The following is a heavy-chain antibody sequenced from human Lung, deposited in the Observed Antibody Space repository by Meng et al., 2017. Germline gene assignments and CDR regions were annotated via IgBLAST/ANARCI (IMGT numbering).Heavy chain of an antibody. CDR3: ARDFSVTTFYYYYYGMDV. Sequence: GESLKISCAASGFTFSSYAMHWVRQAPGKGLEWVAVISYDGSNKYYADSVKGRFTISRDNSKNTLYLQMNSLRAEDTAVYYCARDFSVTTFYYYYYGMDVWGQGNTVNVSS. CDR1: GFTFSSYA. D-gene: IGHD4-17*01. J-gene: IGHJ6*02. V-gene: IGHV3-30*04. CDR2: ISYDGSNK.